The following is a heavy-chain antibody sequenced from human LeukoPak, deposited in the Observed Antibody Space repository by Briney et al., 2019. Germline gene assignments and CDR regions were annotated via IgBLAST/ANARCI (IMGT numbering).Heavy chain of an antibody. J-gene: IGHJ6*02. D-gene: IGHD4-23*01. CDR2: IYSGGST. V-gene: IGHV3-66*04. CDR1: GFTVSSNY. CDR3: AKLHYGANSGGRYGMDV. Sequence: GGSLRLSCEASGFTVSSNYMSWVRQAPGKGLEWVSVIYSGGSTDYADSVKGRFTISRDNSKNTLLLQMHSLRAEDTAVYYCAKLHYGANSGGRYGMDVWGQGTTVTVSS.